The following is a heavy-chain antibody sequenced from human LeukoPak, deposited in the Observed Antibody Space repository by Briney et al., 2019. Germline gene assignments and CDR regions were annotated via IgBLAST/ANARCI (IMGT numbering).Heavy chain of an antibody. CDR1: GGSISSSSYY. V-gene: IGHV4-39*07. Sequence: RPSETLSLTCTVSGGSISSSSYYWGWIRQPPGKGLEWIGSIYYSGSTYYNPSLKSRVTISVDTSKNQFSLKLSSVTAADTAVYYCAREGRGQQLTPIDYWGPEALVTVSS. D-gene: IGHD6-13*01. CDR3: AREGRGQQLTPIDY. J-gene: IGHJ4*02. CDR2: IYYSGST.